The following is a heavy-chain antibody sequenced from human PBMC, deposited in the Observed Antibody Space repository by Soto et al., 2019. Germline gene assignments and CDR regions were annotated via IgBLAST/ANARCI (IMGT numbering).Heavy chain of an antibody. CDR3: AFGTAYDAFDI. CDR1: GYTFTSYY. J-gene: IGHJ3*02. V-gene: IGHV1-46*01. CDR2: INPSGGST. Sequence: QVQLVQSGAEVKKPGASVKVSCKASGYTFTSYYMHWVRQAPGQGLEWMGIINPSGGSTSYAQKFTGRVTMTRDPSTSTVYMELSSLRSEDTAVYYCAFGTAYDAFDIWGQGTMVTVSS. D-gene: IGHD2-21*01.